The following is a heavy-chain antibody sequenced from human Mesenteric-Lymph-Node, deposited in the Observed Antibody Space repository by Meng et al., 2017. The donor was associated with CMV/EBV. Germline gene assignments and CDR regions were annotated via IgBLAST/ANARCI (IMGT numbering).Heavy chain of an antibody. J-gene: IGHJ4*02. Sequence: SCACSAFTFTYYALSWVRQSPGKGLEWVSTISGSGGSTFYADSVKGRFTISRDNSKNTLYLQMNSLRAEDTAVYYCAITYTNWGKFDYWGQGTLVTVSS. CDR3: AITYTNWGKFDY. D-gene: IGHD7-27*01. CDR1: AFTFTYYA. CDR2: ISGSGGST. V-gene: IGHV3-23*01.